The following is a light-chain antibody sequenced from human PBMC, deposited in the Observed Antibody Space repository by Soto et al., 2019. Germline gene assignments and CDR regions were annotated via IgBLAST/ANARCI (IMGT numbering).Light chain of an antibody. J-gene: IGKJ1*01. CDR1: QSISSW. CDR2: KES. CDR3: QQYNSYHPS. Sequence: DIQMAQSPSTLSASVGDRVTITCRASQSISSWLAWYQQKPGKAPKLLIYKESTLQNGVISRLSGSASETEFTLTIGSLQADDFVTYYFQQYNSYHPSFCHGTKVVIK. V-gene: IGKV1-5*03.